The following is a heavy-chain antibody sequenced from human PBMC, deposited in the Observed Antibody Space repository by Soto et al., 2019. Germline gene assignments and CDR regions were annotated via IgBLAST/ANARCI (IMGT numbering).Heavy chain of an antibody. CDR2: IRKPTNGYTT. Sequence: EVQLVESGGGLVQPGGSLRLSCTASGFTFSDHYMDWVRQAPGKGLEWVGRIRKPTNGYTTEYAASVKGRFTISRDDSKNSLDLQMNSLKSEDTAMYYCARGYCSGDTCYSGDYWGQGTLVTVSS. J-gene: IGHJ4*02. D-gene: IGHD2-15*01. V-gene: IGHV3-72*01. CDR3: ARGYCSGDTCYSGDY. CDR1: GFTFSDHY.